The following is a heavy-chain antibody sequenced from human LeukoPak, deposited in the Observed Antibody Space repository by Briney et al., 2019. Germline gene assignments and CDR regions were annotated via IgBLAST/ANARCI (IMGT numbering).Heavy chain of an antibody. J-gene: IGHJ4*02. CDR3: ARSSWYVPNY. CDR1: GFTFSSSW. V-gene: IGHV3-74*01. CDR2: ISGDGGHT. Sequence: GGSLRLSCAASGFTFSSSWMYWVRQAPGKGLVWVSRISGDGGHTDYADSVRGRFTISRDNAKNTLYLQMNSLRAEDTAVYFCARSSWYVPNYWGQGTLVTVSS. D-gene: IGHD6-13*01.